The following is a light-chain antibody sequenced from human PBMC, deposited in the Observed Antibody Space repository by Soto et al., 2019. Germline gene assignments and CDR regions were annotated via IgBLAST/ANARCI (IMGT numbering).Light chain of an antibody. J-gene: IGLJ3*02. V-gene: IGLV1-47*01. CDR3: ATWDDSLSGRV. Sequence: QSALTQPPSASGTPGQRVTISCSGSSSNIGSNGVYWYQQRPGTAPKVLIYTNNQRPSGVPGRFSGSKSGTSASLAISGLRSEEEADYYCATWDDSLSGRVFGGGTKLTVL. CDR2: TNN. CDR1: SSNIGSNG.